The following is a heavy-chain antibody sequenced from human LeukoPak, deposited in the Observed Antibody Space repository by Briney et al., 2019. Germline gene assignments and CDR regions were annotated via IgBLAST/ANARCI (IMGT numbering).Heavy chain of an antibody. CDR2: VSSSGRTI. V-gene: IGHV3-48*03. CDR1: GLTFSNYD. D-gene: IGHD2-15*01. CDR3: ARATRGVASDFDY. J-gene: IGHJ4*02. Sequence: GGSLTLSCAASGLTFSNYDMNWVRQAPGKGLEWVSYVSSSGRTIYYTDSVKGRFTISRDNAKNSLYLQMNSLRAEDTAVYYCARATRGVASDFDYWGQGTLVTVSS.